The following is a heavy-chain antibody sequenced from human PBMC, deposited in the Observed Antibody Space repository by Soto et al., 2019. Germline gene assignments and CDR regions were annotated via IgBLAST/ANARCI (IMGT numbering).Heavy chain of an antibody. CDR1: GFTFSSYG. CDR3: AKDQTRYCSGGSCYRYFQH. CDR2: ISYDGSNK. D-gene: IGHD2-15*01. V-gene: IGHV3-30*18. J-gene: IGHJ1*01. Sequence: GGSLRLSCAASGFTFSSYGMHWVRQAPGKGLEWVAVISYDGSNKYYADSVKGRFTISRDNSKNTLYLQMNSLRAEDTAVYYCAKDQTRYCSGGSCYRYFQHWGQGTLVTVSS.